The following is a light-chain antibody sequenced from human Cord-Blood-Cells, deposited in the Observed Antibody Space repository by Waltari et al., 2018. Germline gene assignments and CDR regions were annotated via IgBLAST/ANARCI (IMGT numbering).Light chain of an antibody. Sequence: SALTQPASVSGSPGQPTTISCTGTTVDFGAYNLFPWYHQHPGKAPKLMIYEGSKRPSGVSNRFSGSKSGNTASLTISGLQAEDEADYYCCSYAGSSTYWVFGGGTKLTVL. CDR1: TVDFGAYNL. CDR2: EGS. V-gene: IGLV2-23*01. CDR3: CSYAGSSTYWV. J-gene: IGLJ3*02.